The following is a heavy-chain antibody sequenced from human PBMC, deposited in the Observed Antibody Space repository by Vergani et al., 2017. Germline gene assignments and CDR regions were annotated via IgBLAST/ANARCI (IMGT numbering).Heavy chain of an antibody. J-gene: IGHJ2*01. D-gene: IGHD6-19*01. CDR3: AREEPISSGCAFDL. CDR2: MNPNSGNT. CDR1: GYTFTDYY. V-gene: IGHV1-8*02. Sequence: QVQLVQSGAEVKKPGASVKVSCKASGYTFTDYYMHWVRQAPGQGLEWMGWMNPNSGNTGYAQKFQGRVTMTRNTSISTAYMELSSLRSEDTAVYYCAREEPISSGCAFDLWGRGTLVTVSS.